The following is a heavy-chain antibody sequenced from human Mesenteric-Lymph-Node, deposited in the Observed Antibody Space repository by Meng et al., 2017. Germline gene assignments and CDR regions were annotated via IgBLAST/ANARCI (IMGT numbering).Heavy chain of an antibody. D-gene: IGHD3-10*02. CDR2: TYYRSKYYN. Sequence: QVQRQQSGPGLVKPSQTLSLTCAISGDSVSSNSAAWNWIRQPPSRGLEWLGRTYYRSKYYNDYALSVKSRITINPDTSKNQFSLQLNSVTPEDTAIYYCARDWGDVRGGFDFWGQGTLVTVSS. CDR1: GDSVSSNSAA. V-gene: IGHV6-1*01. J-gene: IGHJ4*02. CDR3: ARDWGDVRGGFDF.